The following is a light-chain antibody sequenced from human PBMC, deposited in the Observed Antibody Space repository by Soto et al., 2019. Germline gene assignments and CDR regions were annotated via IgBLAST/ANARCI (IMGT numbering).Light chain of an antibody. J-gene: IGLJ2*01. CDR1: SGHSTYA. V-gene: IGLV4-69*01. Sequence: QLVLTQSPSASASLGASVKFTCTLSSGHSTYAIAWHQQQPEKGPRFLMKLNSDGSHSKGYGIPDRFSGSSSGAERYLTISSLQSEDEADYYCQTWGTGIVVFGGGTKVTVL. CDR2: LNSDGSH. CDR3: QTWGTGIVV.